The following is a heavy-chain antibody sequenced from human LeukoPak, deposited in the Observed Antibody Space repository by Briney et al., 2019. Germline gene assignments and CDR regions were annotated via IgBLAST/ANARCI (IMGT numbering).Heavy chain of an antibody. Sequence: NPSGTLSLTCAVSGGSISSSNWWSWVRQPPGKGLEWIGEIPHSGSTNYNPSLKSRVTISIDKSKNQFSLKLSSVTAADTAVYYCARGRVGAHAPRRWRFDYWGQGTLVTVSS. CDR1: GGSISSSNW. CDR2: IPHSGST. CDR3: ARGRVGAHAPRRWRFDY. V-gene: IGHV4-4*02. D-gene: IGHD1-26*01. J-gene: IGHJ4*02.